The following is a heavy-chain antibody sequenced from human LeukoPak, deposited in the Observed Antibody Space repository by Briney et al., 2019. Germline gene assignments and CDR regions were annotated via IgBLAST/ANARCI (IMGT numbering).Heavy chain of an antibody. CDR2: MNPNSGNT. CDR1: GYTFTSYD. J-gene: IGHJ5*02. V-gene: IGHV1-8*01. CDR3: ARRYSSSWYFGSWFDP. Sequence: ASVKVSCKASGYTFTSYDINWVRQAPGQGLEWMGWMNPNSGNTGYAQKFQGRVTMTRNTSISTAYMELSSLRSEDTAVYYCARRYSSSWYFGSWFDPWGQGTLVTVSS. D-gene: IGHD6-13*01.